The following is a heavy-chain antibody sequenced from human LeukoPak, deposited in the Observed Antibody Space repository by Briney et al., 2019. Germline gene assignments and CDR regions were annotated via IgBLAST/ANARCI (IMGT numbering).Heavy chain of an antibody. CDR3: ASSLFYYDSSGSLGY. V-gene: IGHV3-7*03. CDR1: GFTFSNYW. CDR2: INDDGSEV. Sequence: GGSLRLSCAVSGFTFSNYWMTWVRQAPGKGLEWVANINDDGSEVYYVDSVKGRFTISRDNAKNSLYLQMNSLRAEDTALYYCASSLFYYDSSGSLGYWGQGTLVTVSS. J-gene: IGHJ4*02. D-gene: IGHD3-22*01.